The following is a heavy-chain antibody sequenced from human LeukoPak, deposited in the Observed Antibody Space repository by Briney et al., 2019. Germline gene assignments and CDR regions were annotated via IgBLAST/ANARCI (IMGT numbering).Heavy chain of an antibody. CDR3: ARVWGYYSYGYYFDY. CDR1: GGSISSGSYY. J-gene: IGHJ4*02. D-gene: IGHD5-18*01. Sequence: PSQTLSLTCTVSGGSISSGSYYWSWIRQPPGKGLEWIGEINHSGSTNYNPSLKSRVTISVDTSKNQFSLKLSSVTAADTAVYYCARVWGYYSYGYYFDYWGQGTLVTVSS. V-gene: IGHV4-39*07. CDR2: INHSGST.